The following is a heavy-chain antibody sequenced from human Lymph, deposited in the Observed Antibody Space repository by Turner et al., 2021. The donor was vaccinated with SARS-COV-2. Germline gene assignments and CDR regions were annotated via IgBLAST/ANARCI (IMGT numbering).Heavy chain of an antibody. V-gene: IGHV3-43*02. CDR3: AKDPGYCSGGSCYSRTYFDF. J-gene: IGHJ4*02. CDR1: GITFYDYA. D-gene: IGHD2-15*01. Sequence: EVQLVESGGGVVQTGGPLSLPWAAYGITFYDYAMHWVRQAPGKGLEWVSLISGDGGGTYYADSVKCRFTISRDNSKNSLSLQMNSLRAEDTALYYCAKDPGYCSGGSCYSRTYFDFWGQGTLVTVSA. CDR2: ISGDGGGT.